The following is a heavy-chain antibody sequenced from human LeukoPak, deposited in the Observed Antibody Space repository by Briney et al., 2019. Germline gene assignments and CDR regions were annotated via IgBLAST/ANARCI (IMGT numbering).Heavy chain of an antibody. V-gene: IGHV3-66*01. J-gene: IGHJ3*02. CDR1: GFTFSSYA. Sequence: GGSLRLSCAASGFTFSSYAMSWVRQAPGKGLEWVSVIYSGGSTYYADSVKGRFTISRDNSKNTLYLQMNSLRAEDTAVYYCARALQDIVVVPAAEDAFDIWGQGTMVTVSS. D-gene: IGHD2-2*01. CDR2: IYSGGST. CDR3: ARALQDIVVVPAAEDAFDI.